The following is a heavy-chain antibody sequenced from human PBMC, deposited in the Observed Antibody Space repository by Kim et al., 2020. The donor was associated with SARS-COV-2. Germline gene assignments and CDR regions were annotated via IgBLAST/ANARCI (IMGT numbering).Heavy chain of an antibody. D-gene: IGHD1-26*01. V-gene: IGHV3-23*01. CDR1: GFTFSSYA. J-gene: IGHJ6*02. Sequence: GGSLRLSCAASGFTFSSYAMSWVRQAPGKGLEWVSAISGSGGSTYYADSVKGRFTISRDNSKNTLYLQMNSLRAEDTAVYYCAKERWKWELLLSYGMDVWGQGTTVTVSS. CDR2: ISGSGGST. CDR3: AKERWKWELLLSYGMDV.